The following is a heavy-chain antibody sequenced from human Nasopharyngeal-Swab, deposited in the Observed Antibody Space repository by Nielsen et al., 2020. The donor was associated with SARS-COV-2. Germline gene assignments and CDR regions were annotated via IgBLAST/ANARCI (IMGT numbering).Heavy chain of an antibody. V-gene: IGHV1-69*13. J-gene: IGHJ5*02. CDR1: GYTFTSYG. CDR2: IIPIFGTA. CDR3: ARDLNIVANAFDP. D-gene: IGHD2/OR15-2a*01. Sequence: SVKVSCKASGYTFTSYGISWVRQAPGQGLEWMGGIIPIFGTANYAQKFQGRVTITADESTSTAYMELSSLRSEDTAVYYCARDLNIVANAFDPWGQGTLVTVSS.